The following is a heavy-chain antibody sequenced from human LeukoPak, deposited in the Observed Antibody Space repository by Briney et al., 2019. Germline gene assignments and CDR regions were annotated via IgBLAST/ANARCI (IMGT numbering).Heavy chain of an antibody. V-gene: IGHV4-59*01. CDR1: GGSISSYY. D-gene: IGHD2-21*02. Sequence: KPSETLSLTCTVSGGSISSYYWSWIRQPPGKGLEWIGYIYYSGSTNYNPSLKSRVTISVDTSKNQFSLKLSSVTAADTAVYYCASHTYCGGDCSSNYWGQGTLVTVSS. CDR3: ASHTYCGGDCSSNY. J-gene: IGHJ4*02. CDR2: IYYSGST.